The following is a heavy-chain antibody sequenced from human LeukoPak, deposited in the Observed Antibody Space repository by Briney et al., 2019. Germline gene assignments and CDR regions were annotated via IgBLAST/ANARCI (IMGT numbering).Heavy chain of an antibody. CDR2: IYYSGST. V-gene: IGHV4-31*03. Sequence: SQTLSLTCTVSGGSISSGGYYRRWIRQHPGKGLEWIGYIYYSGSTYYNPSLKSRVTISVDTSKNQFSLKLSSVTAADTAVYYCARERYNWNSYYFDYWGQGTLVTVSS. CDR1: GGSISSGGYY. CDR3: ARERYNWNSYYFDY. D-gene: IGHD1-7*01. J-gene: IGHJ4*02.